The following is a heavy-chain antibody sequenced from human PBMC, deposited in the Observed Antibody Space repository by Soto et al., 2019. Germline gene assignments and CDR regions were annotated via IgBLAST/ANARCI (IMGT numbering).Heavy chain of an antibody. CDR3: ARDRGRFLEWLSLGRFDP. CDR1: GYSISSGYY. V-gene: IGHV4-38-2*02. CDR2: IYHSGST. Sequence: SETLSLTCAVSGYSISSGYYWGWIRQPPGKGLEWIGSIYHSGSTYYNPSLKSRVTISVDTSKNQFSLKLSSVTAADTAVYYCARDRGRFLEWLSLGRFDPWGQGTLVTVSS. J-gene: IGHJ5*02. D-gene: IGHD3-3*01.